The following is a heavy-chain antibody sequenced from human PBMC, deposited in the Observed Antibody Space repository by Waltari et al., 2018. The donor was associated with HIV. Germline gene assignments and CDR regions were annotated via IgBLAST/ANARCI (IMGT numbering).Heavy chain of an antibody. CDR1: GGSIRSSSYY. Sequence: QLQLQASGPGLVKPSETLSLTCTVPGGSIRSSSYYWGWIRQPPGKGLEWIGSIYYSGSTYYNPSLKSRVTISVDTSKNQFSLKLSSVTAADTAVYYCARHSGVSSGYFPRLGAFDIWGQGTMVTVSS. CDR2: IYYSGST. CDR3: ARHSGVSSGYFPRLGAFDI. V-gene: IGHV4-39*01. D-gene: IGHD3-22*01. J-gene: IGHJ3*02.